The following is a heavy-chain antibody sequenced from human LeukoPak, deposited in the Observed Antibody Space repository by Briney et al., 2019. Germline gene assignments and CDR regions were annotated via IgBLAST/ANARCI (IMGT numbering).Heavy chain of an antibody. CDR2: ISYDGSNK. CDR3: ARGMRGGYYFDY. V-gene: IGHV3-30*03. CDR1: GFTFSSYG. Sequence: GGSLRLSCAASGFTFSSYGMHWVRQAPGKGLEWVAVISYDGSNKYYADSVKGRFTISRGNSKDTLYLQMNSLRAEDTAVYYCARGMRGGYYFDYWGQGTLVTVSS. J-gene: IGHJ4*02.